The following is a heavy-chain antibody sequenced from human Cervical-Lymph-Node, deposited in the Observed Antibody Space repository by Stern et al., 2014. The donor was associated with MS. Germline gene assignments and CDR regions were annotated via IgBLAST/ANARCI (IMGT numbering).Heavy chain of an antibody. D-gene: IGHD2-15*01. J-gene: IGHJ5*02. CDR2: IIHIFGTA. CDR1: GGT. V-gene: IGHV1-69*01. CDR3: ASGGVTAYCSGSGCYGWFDP. Sequence: MQLVQYGAEVKKPESSVKVSCRASGGTISWVRPAPGQGIEWMGWIIHIFGTAHYAQKFRVRVTITADESTSTVYMELTNLRSEDTAVYYCASGGVTAYCSGSGCYGWFDPWGQGTLVTVSA.